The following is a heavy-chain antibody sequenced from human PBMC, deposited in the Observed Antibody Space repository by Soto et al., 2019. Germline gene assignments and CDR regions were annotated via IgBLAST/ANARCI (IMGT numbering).Heavy chain of an antibody. CDR3: AKALVVVATASKFDD. V-gene: IGHV3-23*01. CDR2: ISASGGST. CDR1: GFTFSNFA. Sequence: EVQLLESGGHLVQPGGSLRLSCAASGFTFSNFAMSWVRQAPGKGLEWVSGISASGGSTNYADSVRGRFTISRDNSENTLFLEMNSLRGEDTAVYYGAKALVVVATASKFDDWSQGTLVTVSS. J-gene: IGHJ4*02. D-gene: IGHD2-2*01.